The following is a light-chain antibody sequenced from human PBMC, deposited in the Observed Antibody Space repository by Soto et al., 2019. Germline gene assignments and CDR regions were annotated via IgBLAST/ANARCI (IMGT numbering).Light chain of an antibody. Sequence: DIVMTQSPATLSVSPGERATLSCRARQSVSSNLAWYQQKPGQAPRLLISGASTRATGIPARFSGRGSGTEFTLTISSLQSEDCAVYYCQQCNDWPHTFGQGTKLEIK. CDR2: GAS. CDR3: QQCNDWPHT. V-gene: IGKV3-15*01. CDR1: QSVSSN. J-gene: IGKJ2*01.